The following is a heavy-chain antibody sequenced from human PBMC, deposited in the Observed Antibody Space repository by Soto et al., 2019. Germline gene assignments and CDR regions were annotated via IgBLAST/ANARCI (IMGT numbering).Heavy chain of an antibody. CDR1: GFTFSGYG. D-gene: IGHD6-13*01. J-gene: IGHJ4*02. Sequence: ESGGGVVQPGRSLRLSCAASGFTFSGYGMHWVRQAPGKGLEWVAVIWYDGSNKYYADSVKGRFTISRDNSKNTLYLQMNSLRAEDTAVYYCARDHVAAAGSLYWGQGTLVTVSS. CDR2: IWYDGSNK. V-gene: IGHV3-33*01. CDR3: ARDHVAAAGSLY.